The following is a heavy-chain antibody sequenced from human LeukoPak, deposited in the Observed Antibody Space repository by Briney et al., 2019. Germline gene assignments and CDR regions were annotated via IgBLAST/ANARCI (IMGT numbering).Heavy chain of an antibody. J-gene: IGHJ6*02. D-gene: IGHD6-6*01. CDR2: ISGSGGST. Sequence: GGSLRLSCAASGFTFGSYAMSWVRQAPVKVLEWVSAISGSGGSTYYADSVKGRFTISRDNSKNTLYLQMNSLRAEDTAVYYCAKDTEYSINVMDVWGQGTTVTVSS. CDR1: GFTFGSYA. V-gene: IGHV3-23*01. CDR3: AKDTEYSINVMDV.